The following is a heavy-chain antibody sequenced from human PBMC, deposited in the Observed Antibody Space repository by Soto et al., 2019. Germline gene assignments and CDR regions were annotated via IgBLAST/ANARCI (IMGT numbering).Heavy chain of an antibody. Sequence: QVQLVQSGAEMKEPGSSVKVSCKTSGGTFSSSAISWLRQAPGQGLEWLGGIIPLFRTPDYAQKFQGRVTVAADEATSTAYMELSSLRSEDTAVYYCARDNDPLRLGGTYYYSLDVWGQGTTIPVSS. V-gene: IGHV1-69*12. CDR2: IIPLFRTP. D-gene: IGHD5-12*01. CDR1: GGTFSSSA. J-gene: IGHJ6*02. CDR3: ARDNDPLRLGGTYYYSLDV.